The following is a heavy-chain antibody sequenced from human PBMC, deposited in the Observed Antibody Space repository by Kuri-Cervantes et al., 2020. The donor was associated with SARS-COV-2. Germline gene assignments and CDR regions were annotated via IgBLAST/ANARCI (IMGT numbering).Heavy chain of an antibody. CDR1: GFTVSSNY. V-gene: IGHV3-53*01. CDR2: IYSGGST. D-gene: IGHD5-24*01. J-gene: IGHJ6*02. CDR3: ATRDGYNYYYYGMDV. Sequence: GGSLRLSCAASGFTVSSNYMSWVRQAPGKGLEWVSVIYSGGSTYYADSVKGRFTISRDNSKNTLYLQMNSLRAEDTAVYYCATRDGYNYYYYGMDVWGQGPTVTVSS.